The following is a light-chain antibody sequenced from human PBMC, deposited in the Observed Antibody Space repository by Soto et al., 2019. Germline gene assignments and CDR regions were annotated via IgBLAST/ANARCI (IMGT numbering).Light chain of an antibody. CDR1: SSDVGVYNY. V-gene: IGLV2-14*01. CDR2: EVN. J-gene: IGLJ1*01. Sequence: QSALTQPASVSGSPGQSITISCTGASSDVGVYNYVSWYQHHPGKAPKLLIYEVNNRPSGVSDRFSGSKSGNVASLTISWLQAEDEADYYCSSYTSISTYVFGTGTKLTV. CDR3: SSYTSISTYV.